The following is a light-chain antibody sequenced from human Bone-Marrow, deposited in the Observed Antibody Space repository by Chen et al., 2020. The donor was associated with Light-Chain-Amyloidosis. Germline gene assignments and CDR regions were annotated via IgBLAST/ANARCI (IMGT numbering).Light chain of an antibody. J-gene: IGKJ4*01. V-gene: IGKV3-20*01. CDR3: QQYVTSPLP. CDR1: QTISSNY. Sequence: EIVVTQSTGTLTLSSGEGANLSCRASQTISSNYLTWYQQKFGPAPRLLIYGSSSRASGIPDRFTGSGSRTDFSLTLNRLWPEDFAIYCCQQYVTSPLPFGGGTKVEIK. CDR2: GSS.